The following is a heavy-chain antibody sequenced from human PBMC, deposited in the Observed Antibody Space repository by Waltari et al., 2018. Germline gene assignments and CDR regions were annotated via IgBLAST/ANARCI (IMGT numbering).Heavy chain of an antibody. Sequence: EVQLVETGGGLIQPGGSLKLSCSAPGFSVTDNYIAWFRQVPGKGWKWVSVWFSGVRTYYADAVKGRFIISRDKSTNTLYLQMNSITVEDTALYYCARGDTTDSSWYDYWGQGTLVRVSS. CDR1: GFSVTDNY. J-gene: IGHJ4*02. V-gene: IGHV3-53*02. D-gene: IGHD6-13*01. CDR2: WFSGVRT. CDR3: ARGDTTDSSWYDY.